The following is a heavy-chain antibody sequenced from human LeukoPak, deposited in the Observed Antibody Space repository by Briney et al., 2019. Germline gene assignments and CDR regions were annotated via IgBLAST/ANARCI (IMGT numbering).Heavy chain of an antibody. CDR1: GGSISSYS. V-gene: IGHV4-4*07. J-gene: IGHJ4*02. CDR2: IYSSGNT. D-gene: IGHD3-16*01. CDR3: ARVQGYVAY. Sequence: SETLSLTCTVSGGSISSYSWSWIRQPAGKGLEWIGRIYSSGNTYYNASLRSRVTMSVDTSKNQFSLKLSSVTAADTAVYYCARVQGYVAYWGQGTLVTVSS.